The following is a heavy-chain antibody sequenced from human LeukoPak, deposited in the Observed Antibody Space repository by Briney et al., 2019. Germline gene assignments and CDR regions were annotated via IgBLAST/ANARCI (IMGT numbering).Heavy chain of an antibody. V-gene: IGHV3-23*01. CDR3: AKGSAAGRPYYFDY. D-gene: IGHD6-25*01. CDR2: IDSTGAYT. J-gene: IGHJ4*02. Sequence: PGGSLRLSCVVSGFTFNNHAMSWVRQAPGKGLEWVSAIDSTGAYTWYADSVKGRFTISKDSSKTILYLQMNSLRAEDAAVYFCAKGSAAGRPYYFDYWGQGTLVTVSS. CDR1: GFTFNNHA.